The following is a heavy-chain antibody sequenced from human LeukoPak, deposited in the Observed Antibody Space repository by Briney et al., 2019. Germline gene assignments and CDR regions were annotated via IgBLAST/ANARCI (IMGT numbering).Heavy chain of an antibody. CDR3: AKDWTPHNRVYDCLDA. Sequence: PGGSLRLSCVGSGFAFGVHAMSWVRQALGKGPEWVATIGSGADLFYAESVKGRFTISRDDPRNTVWLQMNSLRAEDTALYYCAKDWTPHNRVYDCLDAWGQGTQVTVSS. CDR1: GFAFGVHA. CDR2: IGSGADL. J-gene: IGHJ5*02. V-gene: IGHV3-23*01. D-gene: IGHD3-16*01.